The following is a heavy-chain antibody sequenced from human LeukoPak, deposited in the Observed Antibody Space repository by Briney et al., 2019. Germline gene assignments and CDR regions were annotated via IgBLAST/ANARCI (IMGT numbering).Heavy chain of an antibody. CDR3: AGMYYYDSSGYPRGYNWFDP. D-gene: IGHD3-22*01. CDR1: GYSFTSYW. CDR2: IYPGDSDT. J-gene: IGHJ5*02. Sequence: GESLKISCKGSGYSFTSYWISWVRQMPGKGLKWMGIIYPGDSDTRYSPSFQGQVTISADKSISTAYLQWSSLKASDTAMYYCAGMYYYDSSGYPRGYNWFDPWGQGTLVTVSS. V-gene: IGHV5-51*01.